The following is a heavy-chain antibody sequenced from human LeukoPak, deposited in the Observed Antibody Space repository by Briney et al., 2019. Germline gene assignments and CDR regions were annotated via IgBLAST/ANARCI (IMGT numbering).Heavy chain of an antibody. CDR1: GGTFSSYA. Sequence: SVKVSCKASGGTFSSYAISWVRQAPGQGLEWMGGIIPIFGTANYAQKFQGRVTITADESTSTAYMELSSLRSEDTAVYYCASSFYSNYMGIFGYFDYWGQGTLVTVSS. CDR2: IIPIFGTA. CDR3: ASSFYSNYMGIFGYFDY. J-gene: IGHJ4*02. V-gene: IGHV1-69*13. D-gene: IGHD4-11*01.